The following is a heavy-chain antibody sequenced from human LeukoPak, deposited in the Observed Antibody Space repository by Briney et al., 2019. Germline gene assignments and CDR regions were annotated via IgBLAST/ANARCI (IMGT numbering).Heavy chain of an antibody. CDR1: GYSFTSYW. D-gene: IGHD3-10*01. Sequence: GESLKISCKGSGYSFTSYWIGWVRQMPGKGLEWMGIIYPGDSDTRYSPSFQGQVTISADKSISTAYLQWSSLKASDTAMYYCARRITMVRGVYHFDYWGQGTLVTVSS. CDR3: ARRITMVRGVYHFDY. J-gene: IGHJ4*02. V-gene: IGHV5-51*01. CDR2: IYPGDSDT.